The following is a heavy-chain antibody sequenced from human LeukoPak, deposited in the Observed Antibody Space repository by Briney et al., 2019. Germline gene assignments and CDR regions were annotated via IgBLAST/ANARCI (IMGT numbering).Heavy chain of an antibody. CDR3: ARDKGPYWYFDL. CDR1: GGSISSYY. CDR2: IYNSGST. V-gene: IGHV4-59*01. Sequence: SETLSLTCTVSGGSISSYYWNWIRQPPGKGLEWIGNIYNSGSTNYNPSLKSRVTISVDTSKNQISLKLSSVTAADTAVYYCARDKGPYWYFDLRGRGTLVTVSS. J-gene: IGHJ2*01.